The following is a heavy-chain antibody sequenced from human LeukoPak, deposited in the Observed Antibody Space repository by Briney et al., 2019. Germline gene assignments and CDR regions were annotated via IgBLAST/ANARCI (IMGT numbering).Heavy chain of an antibody. V-gene: IGHV3-23*01. J-gene: IGHJ4*02. CDR3: ARAIAAAEDY. Sequence: GGSLRLSCAASGFTFSSYAMSWVRQAPGKGLEWVSGISGSGGSTYYGDPVKGRFTISRDNSKNTLDLQMNSLRAEDTAVYYCARAIAAAEDYWGQGTLVTVSS. CDR2: ISGSGGST. CDR1: GFTFSSYA. D-gene: IGHD6-13*01.